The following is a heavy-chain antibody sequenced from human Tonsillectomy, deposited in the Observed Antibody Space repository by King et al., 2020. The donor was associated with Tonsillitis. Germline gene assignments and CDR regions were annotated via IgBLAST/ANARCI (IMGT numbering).Heavy chain of an antibody. Sequence: QLVQSGAEVKKPGASVKVSCKASGYTFTSYGITWVRQAPGQGLEWMGWISSYNGNTNYAQKLQGRVTMTTDTSTSTAYMELRSLRSDDTTVYYCARAVVTPHDYYYGMDVWGQGTTVTVSS. V-gene: IGHV1-18*04. D-gene: IGHD4-23*01. CDR1: GYTFTSYG. CDR2: ISSYNGNT. J-gene: IGHJ6*02. CDR3: ARAVVTPHDYYYGMDV.